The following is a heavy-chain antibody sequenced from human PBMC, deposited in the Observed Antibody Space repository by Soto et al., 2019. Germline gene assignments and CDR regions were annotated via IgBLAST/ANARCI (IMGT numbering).Heavy chain of an antibody. D-gene: IGHD1-26*01. CDR2: MNPNSGNT. J-gene: IGHJ4*02. Sequence: ASVKVSCKASGYTFTGYDINWVRQATGQGLEWMGWMNPNSGNTGYAQNFQGRVTMTRDNSITTAYMELTSLRDDDSAVYYCAGEKVGTTGIDFWGQGTLVNVSS. CDR3: AGEKVGTTGIDF. V-gene: IGHV1-8*01. CDR1: GYTFTGYD.